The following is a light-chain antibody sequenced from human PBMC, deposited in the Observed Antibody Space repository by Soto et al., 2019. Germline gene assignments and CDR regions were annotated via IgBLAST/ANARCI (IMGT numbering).Light chain of an antibody. Sequence: DIVMIQSPDSLAVSLGERATINCKSSQSVLYSSNNKNYLAWYQQKPGQPPKVLIYWASTRESGVPDRFSGSGSGTDFTLTINSLPAEDVAVYYCQQYYSTPRTFGQGTKVEIK. J-gene: IGKJ1*01. V-gene: IGKV4-1*01. CDR2: WAS. CDR1: QSVLYSSNNKNY. CDR3: QQYYSTPRT.